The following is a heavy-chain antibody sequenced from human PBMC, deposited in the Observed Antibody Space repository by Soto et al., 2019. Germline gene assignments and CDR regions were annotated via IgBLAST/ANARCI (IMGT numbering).Heavy chain of an antibody. CDR1: GGSFSGYY. V-gene: IGHV4-34*01. CDR2: INHSGST. J-gene: IGHJ5*02. CDR3: ARARGNLLLWFGELWSSRWFDP. D-gene: IGHD3-10*01. Sequence: SETLSLTCAVNGGSFSGYYWSWIRQPPGKGLEWIGEINHSGSTNYNPSLKSRVTISVDTSKNQFSLKLSSVTAADTAVYYCARARGNLLLWFGELWSSRWFDPWGQGTLVTVPQ.